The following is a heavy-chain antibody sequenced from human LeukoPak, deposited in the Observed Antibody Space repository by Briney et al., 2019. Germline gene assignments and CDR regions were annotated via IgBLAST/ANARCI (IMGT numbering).Heavy chain of an antibody. CDR3: AKEGDSSATFDY. D-gene: IGHD3-22*01. V-gene: IGHV3-23*01. J-gene: IGHJ4*02. CDR2: ISGSGGST. CDR1: GFTFSIYA. Sequence: GGSLRLSCAASGFTFSIYAMNWVRQAPGKRLEWVSGISGSGGSTYYADSVKGRFTISRDNSKNTLYLQMNSLRAEDTAVYYCAKEGDSSATFDYWGQGTLVTVSS.